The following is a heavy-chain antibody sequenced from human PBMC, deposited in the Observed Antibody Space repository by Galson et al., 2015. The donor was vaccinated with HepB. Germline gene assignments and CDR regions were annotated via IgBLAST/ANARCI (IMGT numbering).Heavy chain of an antibody. CDR1: GFTFSNYA. V-gene: IGHV3-30*04. D-gene: IGHD4-17*01. CDR2: VSYDGTYK. Sequence: SLRLSCAASGFTFSNYAMNWVRQAPGKGLEWVAVVSYDGTYKYYADSVKGRFTISRDNSKNTLYLQMVSLRTDDTAVYYCAKEVLTVTTNGVDVWGQGTTVTVSS. CDR3: AKEVLTVTTNGVDV. J-gene: IGHJ6*02.